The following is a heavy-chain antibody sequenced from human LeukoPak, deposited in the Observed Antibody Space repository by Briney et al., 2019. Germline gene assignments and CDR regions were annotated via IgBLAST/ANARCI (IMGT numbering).Heavy chain of an antibody. CDR2: ISSSGSTI. V-gene: IGHV3-11*01. J-gene: IGHJ6*02. CDR3: ARAEQWLVYYYGIDV. D-gene: IGHD6-19*01. CDR1: GFTFSDYY. Sequence: PGGSLRLSCAASGFTFSDYYMSWIRQAPGKGLEWVSYISSSGSTIYYADSVKGRCTISRDNAKNSLYLQMNSLRAEDTAVYYCARAEQWLVYYYGIDVWGQGTTVTVSS.